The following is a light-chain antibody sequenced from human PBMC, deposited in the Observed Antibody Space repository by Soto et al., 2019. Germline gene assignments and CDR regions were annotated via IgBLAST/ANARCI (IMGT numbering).Light chain of an antibody. CDR2: DAS. J-gene: IGKJ3*01. V-gene: IGKV1-33*01. CDR3: QRYDNLPPFT. CDR1: QDISNY. Sequence: DIQMTQSPSSLSASVGDRVTITCQASQDISNYLNWYQQKPGKAPKLLIYDASNLETGVPSRFTASGSGTDFKFTISSLQLENIATYYSQRYDNLPPFTFGPGTKVDIK.